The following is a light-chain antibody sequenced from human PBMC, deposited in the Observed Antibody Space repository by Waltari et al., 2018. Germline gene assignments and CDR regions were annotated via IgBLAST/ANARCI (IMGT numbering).Light chain of an antibody. CDR1: QTITSY. CDR2: AAS. CDR3: QQSYTTPRT. Sequence: TCRARQTITSYLNWYQQKPGKAPKVLIYAASSLQSGVPSRFSGSGSGTDFTLTISSLQPEDFATYYCQQSYTTPRTFGQGTKVEIK. V-gene: IGKV1-39*01. J-gene: IGKJ1*01.